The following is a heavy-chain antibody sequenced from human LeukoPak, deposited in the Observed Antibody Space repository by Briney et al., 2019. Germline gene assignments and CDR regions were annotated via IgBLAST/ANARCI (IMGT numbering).Heavy chain of an antibody. CDR2: ISAYNGNT. Sequence: GASVKVSCKASGYTFTSYGISWLRQAPGQGLEWMGWISAYNGNTNYAQKLKGRVTMTTDTSTSTAYMELRSLRSDDTAVYYCARGPPTSPYNWFDPWGQGTLVPVSS. CDR1: GYTFTSYG. D-gene: IGHD3-16*01. CDR3: ARGPPTSPYNWFDP. V-gene: IGHV1-18*01. J-gene: IGHJ5*02.